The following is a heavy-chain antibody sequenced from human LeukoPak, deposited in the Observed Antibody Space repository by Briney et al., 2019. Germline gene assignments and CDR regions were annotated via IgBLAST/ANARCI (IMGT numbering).Heavy chain of an antibody. V-gene: IGHV3-30*18. CDR2: ISYDGSNK. Sequence: GGSLRLSCAASGFTFSSYGMHWVRQAPGKGLEWLAVISYDGSNKYYADSVKGRFTISRDNSKTTLYMQMNSLRAEDTAVYYCAKARGPFDYWGQGTLVTVSS. CDR1: GFTFSSYG. CDR3: AKARGPFDY. J-gene: IGHJ4*02.